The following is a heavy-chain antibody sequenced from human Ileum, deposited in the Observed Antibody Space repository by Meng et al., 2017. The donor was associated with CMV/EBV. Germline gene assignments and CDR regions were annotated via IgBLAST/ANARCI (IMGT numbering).Heavy chain of an antibody. CDR3: ANQYFDFWSGYWDY. CDR1: GFTFSSYA. Sequence: ESLKISCAASGFTFSSYAMSWVRQAPGKGLEWVSFISGGGDSTYYADSVKGRFTISRDNSKNTLYLQMNSLRAEDTAVYYCANQYFDFWSGYWDYWGQGTLVTVSS. CDR2: ISGGGDST. D-gene: IGHD3-3*01. J-gene: IGHJ4*02. V-gene: IGHV3-23*01.